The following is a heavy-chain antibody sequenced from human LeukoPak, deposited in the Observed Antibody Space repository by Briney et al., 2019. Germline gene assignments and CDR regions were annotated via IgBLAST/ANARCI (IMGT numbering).Heavy chain of an antibody. CDR3: ARDCSGGSCYSDAFDI. Sequence: GGSLRLSCAASGFTFSSYWMSWVRQAPGKGLEWVANIKQGGGEKYYVDSVKGRFTISRDNAKNSLYLQMNSLRAEDTAVYYCARDCSGGSCYSDAFDIWGQGTMVTVSS. J-gene: IGHJ3*02. CDR2: IKQGGGEK. D-gene: IGHD2-15*01. CDR1: GFTFSSYW. V-gene: IGHV3-7*01.